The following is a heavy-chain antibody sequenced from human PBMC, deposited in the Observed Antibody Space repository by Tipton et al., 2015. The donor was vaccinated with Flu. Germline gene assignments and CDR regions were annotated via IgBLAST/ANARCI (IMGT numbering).Heavy chain of an antibody. CDR3: ARVASSGVFDY. J-gene: IGHJ4*02. D-gene: IGHD6-19*01. Sequence: TLSLTCAVYGGSFSGYYWSWIRQPPGKGLEWIGEINHSGSTNYNPSLKSRVTMSVDTSKNQFSLKLSSVTAADTAVYYCARVASSGVFDYWGQGTLVTVSS. V-gene: IGHV4-34*01. CDR1: GGSFSGYY. CDR2: INHSGST.